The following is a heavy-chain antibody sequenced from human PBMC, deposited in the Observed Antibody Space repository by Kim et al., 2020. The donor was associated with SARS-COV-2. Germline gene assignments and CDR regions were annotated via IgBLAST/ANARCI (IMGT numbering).Heavy chain of an antibody. Sequence: SVKVSCKASGGTFSSYAISWVRQAPGQGLEWMGGIIPIFGTANYAQKFQGRVTITADESTSTAYMELSSLRSEDTAVYYCARAGDCSGGSCYSNYYYGMDVWGQGTTVTVSS. D-gene: IGHD2-15*01. CDR3: ARAGDCSGGSCYSNYYYGMDV. CDR1: GGTFSSYA. CDR2: IIPIFGTA. V-gene: IGHV1-69*13. J-gene: IGHJ6*02.